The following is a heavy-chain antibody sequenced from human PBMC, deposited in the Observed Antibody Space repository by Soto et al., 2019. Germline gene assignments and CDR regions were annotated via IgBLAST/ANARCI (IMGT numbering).Heavy chain of an antibody. Sequence: GASVKVSCKASGGTFSSYAISWVRQAPGQGLKWMGGIIPIFGTANYAQKFQGRVTITADESTSTAYMELSSLRAEDMAVYYFARDRTGYSSSWYVRAFDYWGQGTLVTVSS. J-gene: IGHJ4*02. CDR1: GGTFSSYA. CDR2: IIPIFGTA. CDR3: ARDRTGYSSSWYVRAFDY. D-gene: IGHD6-13*01. V-gene: IGHV1-69*13.